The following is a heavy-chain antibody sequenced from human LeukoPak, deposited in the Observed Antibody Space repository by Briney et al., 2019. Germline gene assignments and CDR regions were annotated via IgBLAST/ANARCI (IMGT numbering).Heavy chain of an antibody. J-gene: IGHJ4*02. CDR3: ARARSGYGDY. D-gene: IGHD2-2*03. CDR1: GFTFSTYW. V-gene: IGHV3-74*01. Sequence: GGSLRLSCAATGFTFSTYWMHWVRQAPGKGLVWVSRISSDGISTDYADSVKGRFTISRDNAKNTLYLQLNSLRAEDTAVYYCARARSGYGDYWGQGTLVTVSS. CDR2: ISSDGIST.